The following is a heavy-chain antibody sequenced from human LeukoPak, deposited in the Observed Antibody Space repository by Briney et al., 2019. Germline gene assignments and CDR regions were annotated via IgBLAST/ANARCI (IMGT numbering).Heavy chain of an antibody. CDR1: GFTFSSYA. D-gene: IGHD6-19*01. CDR3: ARLPVREYSSGFGD. Sequence: GRSLRLSCAASGFTFSSYAMHWVRQAPGKGLEWVAVISYDGSNKYYADSVKGRFTISRDNSKNTLYLQMNSLRAEDTAVYYCARLPVREYSSGFGDWGQGTLVTVSS. V-gene: IGHV3-30-3*01. J-gene: IGHJ4*02. CDR2: ISYDGSNK.